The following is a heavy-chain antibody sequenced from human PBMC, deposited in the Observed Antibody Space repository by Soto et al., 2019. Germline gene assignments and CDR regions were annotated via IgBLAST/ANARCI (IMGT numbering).Heavy chain of an antibody. CDR1: VGSISGGDYY. CDR3: ERERRLAAPGRFDS. V-gene: IGHV4-31*03. J-gene: IGHJ4*02. Sequence: TLSLTCTVSVGSISGGDYYWSWIRQGPKKGLEWIGYIYYGGSTYYNPSLKSRVAMSVDTSKNQFSLKLSSVTAADTAIYYCERERRLAAPGRFDSWGQGTLLTVS. CDR2: IYYGGST. D-gene: IGHD6-13*01.